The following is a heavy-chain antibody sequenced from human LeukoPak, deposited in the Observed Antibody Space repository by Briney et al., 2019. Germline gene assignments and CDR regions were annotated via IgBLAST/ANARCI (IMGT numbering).Heavy chain of an antibody. Sequence: ASVKVSCKASGYTFTSYGISWVRQAPGQGLEWMGWISAYNGNTNYAQKFQGRVTMTRDTSISTAYMELSSLRSEDTAVYYCAREWWGHNGGKRAFDYWGQGSLVTVSS. V-gene: IGHV1-18*01. CDR2: ISAYNGNT. J-gene: IGHJ4*02. CDR1: GYTFTSYG. CDR3: AREWWGHNGGKRAFDY. D-gene: IGHD2-21*02.